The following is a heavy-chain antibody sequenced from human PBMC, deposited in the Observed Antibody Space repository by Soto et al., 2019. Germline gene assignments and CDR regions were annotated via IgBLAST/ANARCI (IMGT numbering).Heavy chain of an antibody. Sequence: EVQLVESGGGLVQPGGSLRLSCAASGFTFSSYWMSWVRQAPGKGLEWVANIKQDGSEKYYVDSVKGRFTISRDNAKNSLYLQMNSLRAEDTAVYYCAREGPGALRLMGNWFDPWGQGTLVTVSS. J-gene: IGHJ5*02. CDR3: AREGPGALRLMGNWFDP. CDR2: IKQDGSEK. CDR1: GFTFSSYW. D-gene: IGHD3-3*01. V-gene: IGHV3-7*01.